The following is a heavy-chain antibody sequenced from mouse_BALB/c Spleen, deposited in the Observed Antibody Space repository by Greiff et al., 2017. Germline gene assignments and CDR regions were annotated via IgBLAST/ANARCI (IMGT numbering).Heavy chain of an antibody. D-gene: IGHD2-14*01. CDR2: IDPANGNT. V-gene: IGHV14-3*02. Sequence: VQLKESGAELVKPGASVKLSCTASGFTIKDSYMHWVKQRPEQGLEWIGRIDPANGNTKYDPKFQGKATITADTSSNTAYLQLSSLTSEDTAVYYCASQGYGGAMDYWGQGTSVTVSA. CDR3: ASQGYGGAMDY. CDR1: GFTIKDSY. J-gene: IGHJ4*01.